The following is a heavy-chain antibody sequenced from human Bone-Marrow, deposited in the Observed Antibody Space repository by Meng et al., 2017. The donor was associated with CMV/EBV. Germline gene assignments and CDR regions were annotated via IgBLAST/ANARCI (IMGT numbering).Heavy chain of an antibody. CDR1: GLTFSSYE. J-gene: IGHJ5*02. V-gene: IGHV3-48*03. CDR3: ARDPSTTASGPIGH. CDR2: IDSSGSTI. D-gene: IGHD6-13*01. Sequence: LSLTCAASGLTFSSYEMNWVRQAPGKGLEWVSYIDSSGSTIYYADSVKGRFTISRDNAKNSLYLQMNSLRADDTAVYYCARDPSTTASGPIGHWGQGTLVTVSS.